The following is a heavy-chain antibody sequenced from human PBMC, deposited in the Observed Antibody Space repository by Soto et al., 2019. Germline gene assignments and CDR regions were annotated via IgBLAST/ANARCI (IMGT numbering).Heavy chain of an antibody. Sequence: SETLSLTCSVSGDSISSSDSYWSLIRQAPGKGLEWIGYINSSGRTYYKPSLKSRVSISIDTSTNQFSLRLTSVTVADTAVYFCARFSTLGTDYGVDVWGQGTTVTVSS. CDR2: INSSGRT. CDR3: ARFSTLGTDYGVDV. V-gene: IGHV4-30-4*01. CDR1: GDSISSSDSY. D-gene: IGHD2-2*01. J-gene: IGHJ6*02.